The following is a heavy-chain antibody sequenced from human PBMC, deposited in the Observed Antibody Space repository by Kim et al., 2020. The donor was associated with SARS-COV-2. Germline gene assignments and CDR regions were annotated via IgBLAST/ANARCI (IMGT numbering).Heavy chain of an antibody. V-gene: IGHV3-23*01. J-gene: IGHJ3*02. CDR3: AKGILFYYYDSSGYYYRRDAFDI. CDR2: ISGSGGST. CDR1: GFTFSSYA. Sequence: GGSLRLSCAASGFTFSSYAMSWVRQAPGKGLEWVSAISGSGGSTYYADSVKGRFTISRDNSKNTLYLQMNSLRAEDTAVYYCAKGILFYYYDSSGYYYRRDAFDIWGQGTMVTVSS. D-gene: IGHD3-22*01.